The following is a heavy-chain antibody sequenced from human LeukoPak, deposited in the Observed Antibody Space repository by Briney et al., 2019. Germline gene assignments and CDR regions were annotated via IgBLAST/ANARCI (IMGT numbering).Heavy chain of an antibody. Sequence: PGGSLRLSCAASGFTFSSYGMHWVRQAPGKGLEWVAFIRYDGSNKYYADSVKGRFTISRDNSKNTLYLQMNSLRAEDTAVYYCAKDLGYCSSTSCPNYFDYWGQGTLVTVSS. J-gene: IGHJ4*02. CDR3: AKDLGYCSSTSCPNYFDY. CDR1: GFTFSSYG. V-gene: IGHV3-30*02. D-gene: IGHD2-2*01. CDR2: IRYDGSNK.